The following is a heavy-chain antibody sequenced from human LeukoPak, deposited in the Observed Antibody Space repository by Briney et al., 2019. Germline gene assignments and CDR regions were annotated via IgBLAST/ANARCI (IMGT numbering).Heavy chain of an antibody. J-gene: IGHJ4*02. V-gene: IGHV3-30-3*01. CDR3: ARDIRLELSDFDY. CDR1: GFTFSSYA. CDR2: ISYDGSNK. Sequence: GGSLRLSCAASGFTFSSYAMHWVRQAPGKGLEWVAVISYDGSNKYYADSVKGRFTISRDNSKNTLYLQMNSLRAEDTAVYYCARDIRLELSDFDYWGQGTLVTVSS. D-gene: IGHD3-16*02.